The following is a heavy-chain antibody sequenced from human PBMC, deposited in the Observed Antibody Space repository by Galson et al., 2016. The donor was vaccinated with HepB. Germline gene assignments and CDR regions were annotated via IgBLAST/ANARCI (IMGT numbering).Heavy chain of an antibody. Sequence: SLRLSCAASGFSFDAYAMHWVRQAPGKGLEWVSGIRWNSYFIGYADSVKGRFTISRDNAKNSQYLQMNSLRAEDTALYYCAKGDGSGNLRFSSVAFDFWGQGTMVTVSS. CDR2: IRWNSYFI. CDR3: AKGDGSGNLRFSSVAFDF. CDR1: GFSFDAYA. D-gene: IGHD2-15*01. V-gene: IGHV3-9*01. J-gene: IGHJ3*01.